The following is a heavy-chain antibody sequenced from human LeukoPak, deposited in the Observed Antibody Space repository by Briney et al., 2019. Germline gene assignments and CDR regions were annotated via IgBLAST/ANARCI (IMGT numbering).Heavy chain of an antibody. Sequence: GGSLRLSCAASGFTFSSYAMSWVRQAPGKGLEWVSGINWNGGSTGYADSVKGRFTISRDNAKNSLYLQMNSLRAEDTALYHCARDRGYYDSSGYYYWGQGTLVTVSS. V-gene: IGHV3-20*01. D-gene: IGHD3-22*01. CDR1: GFTFSSYA. CDR3: ARDRGYYDSSGYYY. J-gene: IGHJ4*02. CDR2: INWNGGST.